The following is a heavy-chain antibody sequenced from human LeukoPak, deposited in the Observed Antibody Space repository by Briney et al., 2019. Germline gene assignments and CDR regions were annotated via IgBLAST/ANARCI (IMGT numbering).Heavy chain of an antibody. J-gene: IGHJ4*02. D-gene: IGHD6-13*01. CDR1: GGSFSGYY. CDR2: INHSGST. Sequence: SETLSLTCAVYGGSFSGYYWSWIRPPPGKGLEWIGEINHSGSTNYNPSLKSRVTISVDTSKNQFSLKLSSVTAADTAVYYCARRRGWQQRGYYFDYWGQGTLVTVSS. CDR3: ARRRGWQQRGYYFDY. V-gene: IGHV4-34*01.